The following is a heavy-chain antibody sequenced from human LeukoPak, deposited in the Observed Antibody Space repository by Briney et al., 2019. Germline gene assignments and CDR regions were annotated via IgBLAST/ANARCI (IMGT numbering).Heavy chain of an antibody. V-gene: IGHV4-34*01. CDR1: GGSFSGYY. CDR3: ARAITMVRGVIIHNWFDP. CDR2: INHSGST. Sequence: PSETLSLTCAVYGGSFSGYYWSWIRQPPGKGLEWIGEINHSGSTNYNPSLKSRVTISVDTSKNQFSLKLSSVTAADTAVYYCARAITMVRGVIIHNWFDPWGQGTLVTVSS. D-gene: IGHD3-10*01. J-gene: IGHJ5*02.